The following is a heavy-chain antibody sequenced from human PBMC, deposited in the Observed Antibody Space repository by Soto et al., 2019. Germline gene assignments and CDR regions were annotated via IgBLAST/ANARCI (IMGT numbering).Heavy chain of an antibody. J-gene: IGHJ4*02. Sequence: GGSLRLSCAASGFTFSSYWMHWVRQVPGKGLVWVSRINGDGSSTNYADSVKGRFTTSRDNAKNTLYLQMNGLRAEDTSLYFGTRESSSLNRSLDYWGQGALVTVSS. D-gene: IGHD6-6*01. CDR1: GFTFSSYW. CDR3: TRESSSLNRSLDY. CDR2: INGDGSST. V-gene: IGHV3-74*01.